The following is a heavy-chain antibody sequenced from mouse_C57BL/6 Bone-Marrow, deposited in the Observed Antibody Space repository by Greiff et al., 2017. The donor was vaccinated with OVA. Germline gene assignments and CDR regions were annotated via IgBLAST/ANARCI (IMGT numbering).Heavy chain of an antibody. J-gene: IGHJ3*01. CDR1: GFNIKDDY. Sequence: EVQLQESGAELVRPGASVKLSCTASGFNIKDDYMHWVKQRPEQGLEWIGWIDPENGDTEYASKFQGKATITADTSSTTAYLQLSSLTSEDTAVYYCTTDYPSWFAYWGQGTLVTVSA. CDR2: IDPENGDT. D-gene: IGHD5-5*01. CDR3: TTDYPSWFAY. V-gene: IGHV14-4*01.